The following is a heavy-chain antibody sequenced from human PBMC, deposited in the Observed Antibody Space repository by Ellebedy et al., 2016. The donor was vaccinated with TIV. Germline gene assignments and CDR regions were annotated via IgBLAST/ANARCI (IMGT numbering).Heavy chain of an antibody. V-gene: IGHV1-24*01. D-gene: IGHD4-23*01. J-gene: IGHJ4*02. CDR3: AREAHWGGKVPVYFDY. Sequence: AASVKVSCKVSGYTLTELSMHWVRHAPGKGLEWMGGFDPEDGETIYAQKFQGRVTMTEDTSTDTAYMELSSLRSEDTAVYYCAREAHWGGKVPVYFDYWGQGTLVTVSS. CDR2: FDPEDGET. CDR1: GYTLTELS.